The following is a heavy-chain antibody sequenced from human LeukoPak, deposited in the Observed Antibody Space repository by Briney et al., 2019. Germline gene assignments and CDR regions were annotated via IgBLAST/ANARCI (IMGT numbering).Heavy chain of an antibody. CDR2: ISSSGSTI. J-gene: IGHJ4*02. D-gene: IGHD1-26*01. CDR3: AREAKMRVGAPLY. CDR1: GFTFSSYE. V-gene: IGHV3-48*03. Sequence: GGSLRLSCAASGFTFSSYEMNWVRQAPRKGLEWVSYISSSGSTIYYADSVKGRFTISRDNAKNSLYLQMNSLRAEDTAVYYCAREAKMRVGAPLYWGQGTLVTVSS.